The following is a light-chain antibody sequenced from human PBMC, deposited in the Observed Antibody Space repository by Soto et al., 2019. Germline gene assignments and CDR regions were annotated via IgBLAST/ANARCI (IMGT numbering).Light chain of an antibody. CDR2: EVR. CDR1: MRDVGAYNL. J-gene: IGLJ2*01. CDR3: SSYTSKSSLI. Sequence: QSALTQPASVSGSPGQSITISCAGTMRDVGAYNLVSWYQQHPGRAPQLIIYEVRNRPSGISFRFSGSKSGNTASLTISGFQAEDEADYYCSSYTSKSSLIFGGGTKVTVL. V-gene: IGLV2-14*01.